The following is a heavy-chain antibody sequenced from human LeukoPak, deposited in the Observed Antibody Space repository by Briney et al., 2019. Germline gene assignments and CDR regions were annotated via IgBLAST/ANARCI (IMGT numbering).Heavy chain of an antibody. CDR1: GGSISSYY. J-gene: IGHJ4*02. Sequence: SETLSLTCTVSGGSISSYYWSWIRQPAGKGLEWIGYIYYSGSTNYNPSLKSRVTISVDTSKNQFSLKLSSVTAADTAVYYCARVRPRSLWFGELSDFDYWGQGTLVTVSS. D-gene: IGHD3-10*01. CDR3: ARVRPRSLWFGELSDFDY. CDR2: IYYSGST. V-gene: IGHV4-59*01.